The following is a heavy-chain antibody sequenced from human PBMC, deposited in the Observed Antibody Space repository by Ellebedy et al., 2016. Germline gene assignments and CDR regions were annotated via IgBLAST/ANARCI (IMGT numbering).Heavy chain of an antibody. CDR2: IYYSGST. CDR3: AREVYVAGSHHYGLDV. CDR1: GGSVSSGSYY. Sequence: SETLSLTCTVSGGSVSSGSYYWSWIRQPPGKGLEWIGYIYYSGSTDYNPSLKSRVTISVDTSKNQFSLKLSSVTAADTALYYCAREVYVAGSHHYGLDVWGQGTTVTVS. J-gene: IGHJ6*02. D-gene: IGHD2-8*01. V-gene: IGHV4-61*01.